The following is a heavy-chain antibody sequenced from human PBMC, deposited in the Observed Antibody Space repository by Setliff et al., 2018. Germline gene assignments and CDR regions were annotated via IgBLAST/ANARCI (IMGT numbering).Heavy chain of an antibody. Sequence: HLGGSLRLSCAASGFTFSRYWMSWVRQAPGKGLEWVANIKQDGSEKYYVDSVKGRFTVSRDNAKNSLYLQMNSLRADDAAVYYCARSSAPIKRGYMDVWGKGTSVTVSS. CDR3: ARSSAPIKRGYMDV. J-gene: IGHJ6*03. CDR1: GFTFSRYW. V-gene: IGHV3-7*01. D-gene: IGHD2-2*02. CDR2: IKQDGSEK.